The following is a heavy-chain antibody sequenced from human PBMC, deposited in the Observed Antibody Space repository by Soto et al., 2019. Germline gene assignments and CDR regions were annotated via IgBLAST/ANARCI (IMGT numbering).Heavy chain of an antibody. CDR3: ARESSSTVTTGGGGSAKDY. CDR2: ISYDGTNR. D-gene: IGHD4-17*01. J-gene: IGHJ4*02. V-gene: IGHV3-30-3*01. CDR1: GLTFSNYA. Sequence: QVHLVESGGGVVQPGRSLRLSCAASGLTFSNYAMHWVRQAQGKGLEWVAFISYDGTNRCYPDSVKGRFTISRDNSKNTLYLKMNGLKTEDTAVYYCARESSSTVTTGGGGSAKDYWGEGTLVTVSS.